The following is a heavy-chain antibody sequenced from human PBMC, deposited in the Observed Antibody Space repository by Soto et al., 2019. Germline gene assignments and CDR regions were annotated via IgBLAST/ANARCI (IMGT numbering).Heavy chain of an antibody. CDR1: GFTFSSYA. CDR3: AKSSGTGALRNIYYFDY. J-gene: IGHJ4*02. D-gene: IGHD7-27*01. CDR2: ISGSGGST. Sequence: GESLKISCAASGFTFSSYAMSWVRQAPGKGLEWVSAISGSGGSTYYADSVKGRFTISRDNSKNTLYLQMNSLRAEDTAVYYCAKSSGTGALRNIYYFDYWGQGTLVTVSS. V-gene: IGHV3-23*01.